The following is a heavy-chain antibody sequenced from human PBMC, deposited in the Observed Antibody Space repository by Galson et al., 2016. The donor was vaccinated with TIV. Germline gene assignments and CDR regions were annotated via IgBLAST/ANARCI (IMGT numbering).Heavy chain of an antibody. D-gene: IGHD6-19*01. Sequence: SLRLSCAASGLTFGDSAMNWVRQAPGKGLEWVGFIRSKGYGGTPEYAASVKGRFIVSRDDAKSIVHLQMKSLKIEDKTVYYCGRPKIRDSSGSFTDYWGQGTLVTVSS. CDR2: IRSKGYGGTP. V-gene: IGHV3-49*04. CDR1: GLTFGDSA. CDR3: GRPKIRDSSGSFTDY. J-gene: IGHJ4*02.